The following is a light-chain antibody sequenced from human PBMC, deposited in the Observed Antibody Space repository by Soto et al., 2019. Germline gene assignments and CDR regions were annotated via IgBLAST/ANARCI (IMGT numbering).Light chain of an antibody. CDR2: DAS. Sequence: EIVLTHSRGTLSLSPGERATLSCSASQSVSSSYLAWYQQKPGQAPRLLIYDASNRATGIPARFRGSGSGTEFTLTISSLQSEDFALYYCQQYNNWPHTFGGGTKVDIK. CDR3: QQYNNWPHT. CDR1: QSVSSSY. J-gene: IGKJ4*01. V-gene: IGKV3D-15*01.